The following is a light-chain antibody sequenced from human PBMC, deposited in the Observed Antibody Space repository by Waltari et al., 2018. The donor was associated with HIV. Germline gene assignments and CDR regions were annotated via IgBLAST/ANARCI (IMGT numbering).Light chain of an antibody. Sequence: QSVLTQAPSASGTPGQRVTISCSGSSSNIETNTVNWYQQLPGTAPKLLIYSSNQRPSGVPARFSCSKSGTSASLAISGLQSEDEADYYCAAWDDSLNGPVFGGGTKLTVL. V-gene: IGLV1-44*01. CDR2: SSN. CDR1: SSNIETNT. CDR3: AAWDDSLNGPV. J-gene: IGLJ2*01.